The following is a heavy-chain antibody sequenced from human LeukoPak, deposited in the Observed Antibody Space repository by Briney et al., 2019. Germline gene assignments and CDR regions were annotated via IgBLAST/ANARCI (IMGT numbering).Heavy chain of an antibody. D-gene: IGHD6-13*01. V-gene: IGHV1-2*02. CDR1: GYTFTSYY. CDR3: ARLSSSWRPFDY. Sequence: ASVKVSCKASGYTFTSYYMYWVRQAPGQGLEWMGWINPNGGGTDLAQKFQGRVTMTRDTSISTVYMELSRLRYDDTAVYYCARLSSSWRPFDYWGQGTLVTVSS. CDR2: INPNGGGT. J-gene: IGHJ4*02.